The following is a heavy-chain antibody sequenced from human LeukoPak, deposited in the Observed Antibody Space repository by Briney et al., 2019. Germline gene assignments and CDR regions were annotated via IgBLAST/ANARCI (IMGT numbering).Heavy chain of an antibody. V-gene: IGHV4-61*02. CDR1: GGSISSGSYY. J-gene: IGHJ3*02. CDR2: IYTSGST. D-gene: IGHD6-13*01. Sequence: SQTLSLTCTVSGGSISSGSYYWSWIRQPAGKGLEWIGRIYTSGSTNYNPSLKSRVTISVDTSKNQFSLKLSSVTAADTAVYYCARADPGYSSSWPYAFDIWGQGTMVTVSS. CDR3: ARADPGYSSSWPYAFDI.